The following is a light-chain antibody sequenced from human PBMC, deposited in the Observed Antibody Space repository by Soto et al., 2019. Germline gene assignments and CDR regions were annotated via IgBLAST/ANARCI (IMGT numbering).Light chain of an antibody. V-gene: IGLV3-1*01. J-gene: IGLJ2*01. Sequence: SYELTQPPSVSVSPGQTASITCSGDKLGDKYACWYQQKPGQSPVLVIYQDSKRPSGIPEQFSGSNSGNTATLTISGTQAMDEADYYCQAWDSSTVVFGGGTKVTVL. CDR2: QDS. CDR3: QAWDSSTVV. CDR1: KLGDKY.